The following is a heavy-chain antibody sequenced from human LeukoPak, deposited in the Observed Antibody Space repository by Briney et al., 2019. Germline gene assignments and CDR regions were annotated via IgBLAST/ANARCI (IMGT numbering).Heavy chain of an antibody. CDR3: AREEVPHGFDI. CDR2: IYYSGST. Sequence: KASETLSLTCTVSGGPISTYYWSWIRQPPGKGLEYIGYIYYSGSTNYNPSLKSQVTMSLDTSKNQFSLKLSSVTAADTAVYYCAREEVPHGFDIWGQGTMVTVSS. J-gene: IGHJ3*02. V-gene: IGHV4-59*01. CDR1: GGPISTYY.